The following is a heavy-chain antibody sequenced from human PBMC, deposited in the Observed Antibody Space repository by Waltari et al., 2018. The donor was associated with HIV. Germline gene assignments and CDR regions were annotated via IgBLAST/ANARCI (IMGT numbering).Heavy chain of an antibody. CDR1: GDSINNYY. V-gene: IGHV4-59*01. CDR2: SFYTGST. J-gene: IGHJ4*02. Sequence: QVQLQESGPGLVKPSETLYLTCNVSGDSINNYYWSWIRQPPGRGLEWMGYSFYTGSTNYNPSRKSRVTISVDTSTNQFSLKLISVNTADTAVYYCARVGGHTSPPAVWGQGILVTVSS. D-gene: IGHD2-15*01. CDR3: ARVGGHTSPPAV.